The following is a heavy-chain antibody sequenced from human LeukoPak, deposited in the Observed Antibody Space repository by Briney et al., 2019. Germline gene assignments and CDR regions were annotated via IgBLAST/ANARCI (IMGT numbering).Heavy chain of an antibody. D-gene: IGHD5-24*01. CDR2: ISASGGST. Sequence: PGGSLRLSCAASGFTFSSYAMSWVRQAPGKGLEWVSAISASGGSTYYADSVKGRFTISRDNSKDTLYLQINSLRAEDTAVYYCANGYNYRCDYWGQGTLVTVSS. V-gene: IGHV3-23*01. J-gene: IGHJ4*02. CDR1: GFTFSSYA. CDR3: ANGYNYRCDY.